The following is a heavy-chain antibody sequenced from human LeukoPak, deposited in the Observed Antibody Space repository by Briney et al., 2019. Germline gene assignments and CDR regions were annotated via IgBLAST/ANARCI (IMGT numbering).Heavy chain of an antibody. J-gene: IGHJ4*02. CDR1: GFTFSNCW. D-gene: IGHD2-15*01. Sequence: GGSLRLSCAASGFTFSNCWMTWVRQAPGKGLEWVAHIKEDGGEKHYVDPVKGRFTISRDNAKNSLYLQMNSLRAEDTAMYYCVRDRGYCSGGTCYALWDYWGQGTLVTVSS. V-gene: IGHV3-7*01. CDR3: VRDRGYCSGGTCYALWDY. CDR2: IKEDGGEK.